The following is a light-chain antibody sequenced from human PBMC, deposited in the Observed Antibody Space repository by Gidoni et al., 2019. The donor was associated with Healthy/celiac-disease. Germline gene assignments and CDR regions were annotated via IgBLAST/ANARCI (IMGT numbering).Light chain of an antibody. CDR1: QSVSSTY. V-gene: IGKV3-20*01. Sequence: EIVLTQSPGTLSLSPGERATLSCRASQSVSSTYLAWYQQKPGQAPRLLIYGVSSRATGIPDRFSGSGSGTDFTLTISRLEPEDFAVYYCQPYGSSSWTFGQGTKVEIK. CDR3: QPYGSSSWT. CDR2: GVS. J-gene: IGKJ1*01.